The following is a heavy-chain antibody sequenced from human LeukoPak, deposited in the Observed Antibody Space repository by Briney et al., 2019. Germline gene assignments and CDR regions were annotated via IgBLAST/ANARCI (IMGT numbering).Heavy chain of an antibody. CDR1: GYRFTSDW. CDR2: IYPGDSDT. Sequence: KDGESLKISCKGSGYRFTSDWIGWVRQMPGKGLEWMGIIYPGDSDTRYSPSFQGQVTISADKSVNTAYLQWSSLKASGTAMYYCARLSGRVVCSAGSCYIDSWGQGTLVTVSS. J-gene: IGHJ4*02. V-gene: IGHV5-51*01. D-gene: IGHD2-15*01. CDR3: ARLSGRVVCSAGSCYIDS.